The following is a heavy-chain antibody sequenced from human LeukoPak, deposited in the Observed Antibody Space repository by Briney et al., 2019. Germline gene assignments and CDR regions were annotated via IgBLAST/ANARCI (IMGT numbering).Heavy chain of an antibody. CDR3: ARDAEVIVWFGPLGRNNWFDP. CDR2: INVDNGVT. J-gene: IGHJ5*02. CDR1: GYTFTDYF. D-gene: IGHD3-10*01. V-gene: IGHV1-2*02. Sequence: GASVKVSCTTSGYTFTDYFIHWVRQAPGQGLEWIGLINVDNGVTNYAQKFQGRVTLTRDTSTSTVYMELSSLRSEDTAVYYCARDAEVIVWFGPLGRNNWFDPWGQGTLVTVSS.